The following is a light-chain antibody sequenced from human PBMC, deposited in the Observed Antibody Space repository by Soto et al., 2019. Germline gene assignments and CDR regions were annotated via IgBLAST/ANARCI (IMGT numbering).Light chain of an antibody. CDR1: SSDIGAYIY. CDR3: CSYAGTYTGV. J-gene: IGLJ1*01. CDR2: EVS. V-gene: IGLV2-8*01. Sequence: QSVLTQPPSASGSPGQSVTISCTGTSSDIGAYIYVSWYQQHPGKAPKLMISEVSRRPSGVPERFSGSKSGNTASLTVSGLQADDEADYYCCSYAGTYTGVFGTGTKVTVL.